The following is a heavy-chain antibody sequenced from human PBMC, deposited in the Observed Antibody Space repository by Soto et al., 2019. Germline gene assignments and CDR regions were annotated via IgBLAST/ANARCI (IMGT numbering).Heavy chain of an antibody. CDR2: ISSTGVTK. CDR1: GLSFSDYY. V-gene: IGHV3-11*01. CDR3: ALGSDVLTGYSKAFDS. D-gene: IGHD3-9*01. Sequence: GGSLRLSCAASGLSFSDYYMTWIRQIPGKGLEWVSYISSTGVTKYYADSVKGRFTISRDNAKNSLFLQMDSLRPEDAAVYYCALGSDVLTGYSKAFDSWGQGTLVTVSS. J-gene: IGHJ4*02.